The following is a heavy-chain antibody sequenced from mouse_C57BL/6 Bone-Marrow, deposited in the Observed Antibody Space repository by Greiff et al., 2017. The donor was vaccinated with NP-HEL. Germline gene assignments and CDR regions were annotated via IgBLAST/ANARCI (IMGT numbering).Heavy chain of an antibody. V-gene: IGHV1-74*01. CDR3: AIPFQRFFITTVHFDY. J-gene: IGHJ2*01. Sequence: QVQLKQPGAELVKPGASVKVSCKASGYTFTSYWMHWVKQRPGQGLEWIGRIHPSDSATNYNQKFKGKATLTVDKSSSTAYMQLSSLTSEDSAVYYCAIPFQRFFITTVHFDYWGQGTTLTVSS. CDR1: GYTFTSYW. CDR2: IHPSDSAT. D-gene: IGHD1-2*01.